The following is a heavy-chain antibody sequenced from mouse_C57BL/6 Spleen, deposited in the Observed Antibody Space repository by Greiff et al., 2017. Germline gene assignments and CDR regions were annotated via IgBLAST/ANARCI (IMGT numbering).Heavy chain of an antibody. CDR1: GYTFTSYW. Sequence: VQLQQPGAELVKPGASVKLSCKASGYTFTSYWMHWVKQRPGRGLEWIGRIDPNSGGTKYNEKFKSKATLTVDKPSSTAYMQLSSLTSEDSAVYYCATSVVAIDYAMDYWGQGTSVTVSS. CDR2: IDPNSGGT. CDR3: ATSVVAIDYAMDY. J-gene: IGHJ4*01. D-gene: IGHD1-1*01. V-gene: IGHV1-72*01.